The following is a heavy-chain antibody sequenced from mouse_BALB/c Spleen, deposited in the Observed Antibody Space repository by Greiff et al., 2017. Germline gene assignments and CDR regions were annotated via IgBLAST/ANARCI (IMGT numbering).Heavy chain of an antibody. D-gene: IGHD2-4*01. Sequence: EVKLVESGGDLVKPGGSLKLSCAASGFTFSSYGMSWVRQTPDKRLEWVATISSGGSYTYYPDSVKGRFTISRDNAKNTLYLQMSSLKSEDTAMYYCARQGDYDYDDGYAMDYWGQGTSVTVSS. CDR1: GFTFSSYG. V-gene: IGHV5-6*01. CDR2: ISSGGSYT. J-gene: IGHJ4*01. CDR3: ARQGDYDYDDGYAMDY.